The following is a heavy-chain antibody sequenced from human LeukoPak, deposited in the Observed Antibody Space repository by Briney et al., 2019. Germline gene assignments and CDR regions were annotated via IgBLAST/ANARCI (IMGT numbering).Heavy chain of an antibody. Sequence: GGSLRLSCVPSGITFSNSALSWVRQAPGKGLEWVAFISYDGSKKDYADSVKGQFTISRDNSKNTLILQLTSLRADDTAVYYCAKDKSSSGWYGMDVWGQGTTVTVSS. V-gene: IGHV3-30-3*01. CDR3: AKDKSSSGWYGMDV. CDR1: GITFSNSA. CDR2: ISYDGSKK. J-gene: IGHJ6*02. D-gene: IGHD6-19*01.